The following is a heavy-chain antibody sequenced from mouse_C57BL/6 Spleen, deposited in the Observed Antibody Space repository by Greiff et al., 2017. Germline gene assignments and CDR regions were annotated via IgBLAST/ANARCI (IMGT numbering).Heavy chain of an antibody. Sequence: VQLQQSGPELVKPGASVKISCKASGYSFTSYYIHWVKQRPGQGLEWIGWIYPGSGNTKYNEKFKGKATLTADTSSSPAYMQLSSLTSEDSAVYYCARSVVATNYFDYWGQGTTLTVSS. CDR1: GYSFTSYY. V-gene: IGHV1-66*01. D-gene: IGHD1-1*01. CDR3: ARSVVATNYFDY. CDR2: IYPGSGNT. J-gene: IGHJ2*01.